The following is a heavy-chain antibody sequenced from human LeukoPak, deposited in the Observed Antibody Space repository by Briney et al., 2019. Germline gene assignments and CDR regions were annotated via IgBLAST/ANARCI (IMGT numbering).Heavy chain of an antibody. V-gene: IGHV4-4*07. CDR3: ARGVVVTAGETFDY. Sequence: SETLSLTCTVSGGSISSYYWSWIRQPAGKGLEWIGRIYTSGSTNYNPSLKSRVTMSVNTSKNQISLKLSSVTAADTAGYYCARGVVVTAGETFDYWGPGTLVTVSS. CDR1: GGSISSYY. J-gene: IGHJ4*02. CDR2: IYTSGST. D-gene: IGHD2-21*02.